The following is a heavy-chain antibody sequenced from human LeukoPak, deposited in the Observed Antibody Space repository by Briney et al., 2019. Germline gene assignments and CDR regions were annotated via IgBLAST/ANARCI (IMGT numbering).Heavy chain of an antibody. Sequence: SVKVSCKASGGTFSSYAISWVRQAPGQGLEWMGGIIPIFGAANYAQKFQGRVTITADESTSTAYMELSSLRSEDTAVYYCAREVRVRTYYDFWSGYYGLDYWGQGTLVTVSS. CDR1: GGTFSSYA. V-gene: IGHV1-69*13. CDR2: IIPIFGAA. J-gene: IGHJ4*02. CDR3: AREVRVRTYYDFWSGYYGLDY. D-gene: IGHD3-3*01.